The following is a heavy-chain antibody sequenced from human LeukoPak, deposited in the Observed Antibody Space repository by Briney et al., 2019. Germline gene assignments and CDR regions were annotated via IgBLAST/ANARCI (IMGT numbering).Heavy chain of an antibody. Sequence: PGGSLRLSCAASGLTVSNKYMTWVRQAPGKGLEWVSLIYSDGRTYYADSVKGRCTISRDNAKNSLYLQMNSLRAEDTAVYYCASLLLTGAFDIWGQGTMVTVSS. D-gene: IGHD3-22*01. CDR3: ASLLLTGAFDI. CDR1: GLTVSNKY. J-gene: IGHJ3*02. V-gene: IGHV3-53*01. CDR2: IYSDGRT.